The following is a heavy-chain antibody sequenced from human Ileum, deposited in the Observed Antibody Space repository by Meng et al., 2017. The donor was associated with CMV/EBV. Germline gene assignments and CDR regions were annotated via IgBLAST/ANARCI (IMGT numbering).Heavy chain of an antibody. V-gene: IGHV4-34*01. CDR2: INHSGST. CDR1: GGSFSGYY. CDR3: ARDRYSSPHWYYYYGKHV. J-gene: IGHJ6*01. Sequence: GSLRLSCAVYGGSFSGYYWSWIRQPPGKGLEWIGEINHSGSTNYNPSLKSRVTISVDTSKNQFSLKLSSVTAADTAVYYCARDRYSSPHWYYYYGKHV. D-gene: IGHD6-19*01.